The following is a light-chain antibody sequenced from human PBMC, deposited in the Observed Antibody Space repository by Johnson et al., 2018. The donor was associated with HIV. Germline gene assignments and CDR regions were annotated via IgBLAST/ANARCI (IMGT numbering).Light chain of an antibody. CDR1: SSNIGNNY. J-gene: IGLJ1*01. V-gene: IGLV1-51*02. CDR3: GTWDTSLSPGGV. Sequence: QSVLTQPPSVSAAPGQKVTISCSGSSSNIGNNYVSWYQQLPGTAPKLLIYENTKRPSGIPDRFSGSKSGTSATLGITGLQTGDEADYYGGTWDTSLSPGGVFDSGTKVTVL. CDR2: ENT.